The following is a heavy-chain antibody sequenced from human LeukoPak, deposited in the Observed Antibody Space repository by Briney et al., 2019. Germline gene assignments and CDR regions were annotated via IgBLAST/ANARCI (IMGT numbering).Heavy chain of an antibody. Sequence: GGSLRLSCAASGFTFSSYSMNWVRQAPGKGLEWVSYISSSSSTIYYADSVKGRFTISRDNAKNSLYLQMNSLRAEDTAVYYCARGRHPRGVVVVAATWYYYMDVWGKGTTVTVSS. CDR2: ISSSSSTI. CDR3: ARGRHPRGVVVVAATWYYYMDV. CDR1: GFTFSSYS. D-gene: IGHD2-15*01. J-gene: IGHJ6*03. V-gene: IGHV3-48*01.